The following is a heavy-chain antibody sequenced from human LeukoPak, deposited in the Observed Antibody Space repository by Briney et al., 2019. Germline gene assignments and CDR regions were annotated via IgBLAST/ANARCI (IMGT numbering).Heavy chain of an antibody. J-gene: IGHJ4*02. V-gene: IGHV3-21*01. CDR1: GFTFFSYS. CDR3: ARSSIAAAGHLDY. Sequence: GGSLRLSCAASGFTFFSYSMNWVRQALGKGLEWVSSISSSSSYIYYADSVKGRLTISRDNAKNSLYLQMNSLRAEDTAVYYCARSSIAAAGHLDYWGQGTLVTVSS. D-gene: IGHD6-13*01. CDR2: ISSSSSYI.